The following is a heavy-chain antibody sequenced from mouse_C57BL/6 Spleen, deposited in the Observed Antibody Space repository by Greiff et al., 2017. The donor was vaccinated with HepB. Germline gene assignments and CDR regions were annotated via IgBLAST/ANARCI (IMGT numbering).Heavy chain of an antibody. CDR3: ARWDGYCYFDY. CDR1: GYTFTSYW. CDR2: IDPSDSET. D-gene: IGHD2-3*01. V-gene: IGHV1-52*01. Sequence: QVQLQQPGAELVRPGSSVKLSCKASGYTFTSYWMHWVKQRPIQGLEWIGNIDPSDSETHSNQKFKDKATLTVDKSSSTAYMQLSSLTSEDSAVYYCARWDGYCYFDYWGQGTTLTVSS. J-gene: IGHJ2*01.